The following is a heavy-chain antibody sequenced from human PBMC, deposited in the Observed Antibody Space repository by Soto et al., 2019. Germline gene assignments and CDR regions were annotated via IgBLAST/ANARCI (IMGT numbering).Heavy chain of an antibody. J-gene: IGHJ6*02. V-gene: IGHV3-23*01. Sequence: EVQLLESGGGLVQPGGSLRLSCAASGFTFSSYAMTWVRQAPGKGLEWVSGISGGGGSTYYADSVKGRFTISRDNSKNTLFLQMNSLRAEDTAVYYCGKDRTTVDYHYGMDVWGQGTTVTVS. CDR3: GKDRTTVDYHYGMDV. CDR1: GFTFSSYA. CDR2: ISGGGGST. D-gene: IGHD4-17*01.